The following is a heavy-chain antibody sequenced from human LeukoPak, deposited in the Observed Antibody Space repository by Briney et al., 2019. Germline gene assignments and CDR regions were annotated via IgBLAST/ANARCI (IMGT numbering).Heavy chain of an antibody. CDR3: ARAPPEDIVVVVAADYFDY. CDR1: GYTFTSYA. V-gene: IGHV7-4-1*02. Sequence: ASVKVSCKASGYTFTSYAMNWVRQAPGQGLEWMGWINTNTGNPTYAQGFTGRFVFSLDTSVSTAYLQISSLKAEDTAVYYCARAPPEDIVVVVAADYFDYWGQGTLVTVSS. CDR2: INTNTGNP. D-gene: IGHD2-15*01. J-gene: IGHJ4*02.